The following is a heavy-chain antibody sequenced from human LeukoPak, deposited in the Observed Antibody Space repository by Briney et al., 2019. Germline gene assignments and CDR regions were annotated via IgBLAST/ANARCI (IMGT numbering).Heavy chain of an antibody. Sequence: GRSLRLSCAASGFTFSSYGMHWVRQAPGKRLEWVAVIWYDGSNKYYADSVKGRFTISTDNSKHPLYLQMKSLSAEDTAVSYCAKGSEYSSSVFDYWGQGTLVTVSS. CDR2: IWYDGSNK. CDR1: GFTFSSYG. CDR3: AKGSEYSSSVFDY. V-gene: IGHV3-33*06. J-gene: IGHJ4*02. D-gene: IGHD6-6*01.